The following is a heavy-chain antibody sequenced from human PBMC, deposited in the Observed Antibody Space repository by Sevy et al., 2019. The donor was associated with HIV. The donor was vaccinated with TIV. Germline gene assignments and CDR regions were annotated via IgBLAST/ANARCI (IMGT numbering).Heavy chain of an antibody. D-gene: IGHD3-22*01. CDR2: IWNDRGNK. J-gene: IGHJ3*02. CDR3: ASLPYNYYDSSGSSGDDAFDI. CDR1: GFTFSRYG. Sequence: GGSLRLSCAASGFTFSRYGMHWVRQAPGNGLEWVAVIWNDRGNKHYADSVKGRFTISRNNSKNRLYLQMNSLSAEDTSVYYCASLPYNYYDSSGSSGDDAFDIWGHGTMVTVSS. V-gene: IGHV3-33*01.